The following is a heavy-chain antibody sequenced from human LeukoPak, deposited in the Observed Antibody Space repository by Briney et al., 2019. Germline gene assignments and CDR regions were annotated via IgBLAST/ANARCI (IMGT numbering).Heavy chain of an antibody. D-gene: IGHD3-16*01. V-gene: IGHV1-46*01. Sequence: ASVTVSFTASGYTFTICYMHWVRQAPGQGLEWMGIINPSGGSTSYAQKFQGRVTMTRDTSTSTVYMELSSLRSEDTAVYYCARCPQGEPFDYWGQGTLVTVSS. CDR2: INPSGGST. J-gene: IGHJ4*02. CDR1: GYTFTICY. CDR3: ARCPQGEPFDY.